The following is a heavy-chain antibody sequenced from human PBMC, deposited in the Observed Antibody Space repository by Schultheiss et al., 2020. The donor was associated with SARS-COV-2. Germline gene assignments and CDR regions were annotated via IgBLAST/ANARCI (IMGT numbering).Heavy chain of an antibody. CDR3: ARDIVVVPAATSGYMDV. D-gene: IGHD2-2*01. V-gene: IGHV3-33*01. CDR1: GFTFSSYG. Sequence: GESLKISCAASGFTFSSYGMHWVRQAPGKGLEWVAVIWYDGSNKYYADSVKGRFTISRDNAKNSLYLQMNSLRAEDTAVYYCARDIVVVPAATSGYMDVWGKGTTVTVSS. J-gene: IGHJ6*03. CDR2: IWYDGSNK.